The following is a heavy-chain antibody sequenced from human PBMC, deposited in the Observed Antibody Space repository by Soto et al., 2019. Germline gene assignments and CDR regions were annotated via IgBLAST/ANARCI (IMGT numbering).Heavy chain of an antibody. V-gene: IGHV4-39*01. CDR1: GGSISSSSYY. CDR2: IYYSGST. D-gene: IGHD3-10*01. Sequence: QLQLQESGPGLVKPSETLSLTCTVSGGSISSSSYYWGWIRQPPGKGLEWIGSIYYSGSTYYNPSLKSRVTISVDTSKNQFSLKLSSVTAADTAVYYCARHLLGSYYNGGFGWFDPWGQGTLVTVSS. CDR3: ARHLLGSYYNGGFGWFDP. J-gene: IGHJ5*02.